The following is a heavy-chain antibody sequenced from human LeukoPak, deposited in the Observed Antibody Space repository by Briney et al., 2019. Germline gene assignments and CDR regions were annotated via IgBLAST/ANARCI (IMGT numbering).Heavy chain of an antibody. CDR3: ASLAYSYGYRGVFDY. V-gene: IGHV4-38-2*02. CDR1: GYSISSGYY. D-gene: IGHD5-18*01. Sequence: PSETLSLTCTVSGYSISSGYYWGWIRQPPGKGLEWIGSIYHSGSTYYNPSLKSRVTISVDTSKNQFSLKLSSVTAADTAVYYCASLAYSYGYRGVFDYWGQGTLVTVSS. CDR2: IYHSGST. J-gene: IGHJ4*02.